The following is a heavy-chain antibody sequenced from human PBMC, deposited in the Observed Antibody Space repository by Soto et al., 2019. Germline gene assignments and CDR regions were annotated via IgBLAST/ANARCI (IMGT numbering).Heavy chain of an antibody. CDR2: IFYSENT. CDR1: GDSVTSGSHY. V-gene: IGHV4-61*01. Sequence: PSETLSLTCTVSGDSVTSGSHYWSWIRQPPGKGLEYIGYIFYSENTSYHPSLKSRVTISVDTSKNQFSLKLSSVTAADTALYDCARVPVEMATRGYYYSYGVDVWGQGTTVT. CDR3: ARVPVEMATRGYYYSYGVDV. J-gene: IGHJ6*02. D-gene: IGHD5-12*01.